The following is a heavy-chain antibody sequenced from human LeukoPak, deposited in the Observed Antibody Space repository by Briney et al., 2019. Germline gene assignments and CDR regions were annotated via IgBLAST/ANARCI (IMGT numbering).Heavy chain of an antibody. CDR1: GVSFSSYG. V-gene: IGHV3-30*18. D-gene: IGHD5-12*01. CDR3: AKKKGGYQYDDFFDF. Sequence: GGSLRLSCAASGVSFSSYGMHWVRQAPGKGLEWVAAISYDGNTKYYVDSVKGRFTISTDNSKNTLYLQMNSLRGEDTAVYCCAKKKGGYQYDDFFDFWGQGTLVTVSS. CDR2: ISYDGNTK. J-gene: IGHJ4*02.